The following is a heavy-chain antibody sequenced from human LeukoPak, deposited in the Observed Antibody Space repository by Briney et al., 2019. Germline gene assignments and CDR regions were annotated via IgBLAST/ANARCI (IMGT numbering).Heavy chain of an antibody. J-gene: IGHJ3*02. V-gene: IGHV1-2*04. CDR1: GYTFTGYY. CDR2: INPNSGGT. D-gene: IGHD2-15*01. CDR3: ARGSVVVVAATTYDAFDI. Sequence: ASVKVSCKASGYTFTGYYMHWVRQAPGQGLEWMGWINPNSGGTNYAQKFQGWVTMTRDTSISTAYMELSRLRSDDTAVYYCARGSVVVVAATTYDAFDIWGQGTMVTVSS.